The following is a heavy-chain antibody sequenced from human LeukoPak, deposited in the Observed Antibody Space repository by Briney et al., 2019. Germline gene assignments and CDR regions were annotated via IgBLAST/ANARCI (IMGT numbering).Heavy chain of an antibody. J-gene: IGHJ4*02. V-gene: IGHV3-30*18. CDR1: GFTFSSYG. CDR2: ISYDGSNK. Sequence: GGSLRLSCAASGFTFSSYGMHWVRQAPGKGLEWVAVISYDGSNKYYADSVKGRFTISRDNSKNTLYLQMNSLRAEDTAVYYCAKGYGDYEEFFDYWGQGTLVTVSS. CDR3: AKGYGDYEEFFDY. D-gene: IGHD4-17*01.